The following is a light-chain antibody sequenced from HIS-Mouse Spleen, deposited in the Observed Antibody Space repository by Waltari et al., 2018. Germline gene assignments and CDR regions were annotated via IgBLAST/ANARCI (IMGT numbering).Light chain of an antibody. CDR2: AAS. V-gene: IGKV1-9*01. CDR1: EGFSSY. Sequence: DIQLTQSPSFLSASVGDRVTITCRASEGFSSYLAWYQQKPGKAPKLLIYAASTLQSGVPSRFSGSGSGTEFTLTISSLQPEGFATYYCQQLNSYPPTFGQGTKVEIK. J-gene: IGKJ1*01. CDR3: QQLNSYPPT.